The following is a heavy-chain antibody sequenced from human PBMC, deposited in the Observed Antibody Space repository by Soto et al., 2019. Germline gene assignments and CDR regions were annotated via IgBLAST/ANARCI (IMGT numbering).Heavy chain of an antibody. D-gene: IGHD3-16*01. CDR2: ISYDGNYI. CDR1: GFAFSSYA. J-gene: IGHJ6*02. CDR3: AKGILSATIGPYAMDV. V-gene: IGHV3-30*18. Sequence: QVQLVESGGGVVQPGASLRLSCEASGFAFSSYAMHWVRQAPGKGLEGVGVISYDGNYIYYADSVKGRFTISRDNSKNTLYAQVNSLRPDDTAVYYCAKGILSATIGPYAMDVWGQGTTVTVSS.